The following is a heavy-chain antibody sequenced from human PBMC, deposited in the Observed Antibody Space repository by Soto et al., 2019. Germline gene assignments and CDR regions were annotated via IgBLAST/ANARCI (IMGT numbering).Heavy chain of an antibody. CDR2: IIPIFGTA. D-gene: IGHD3-3*01. V-gene: IGHV1-69*13. J-gene: IGHJ4*02. Sequence: SVKVSCKASGGTFSSYAISWVRQAPGQGLEWMGGIIPIFGTANYAQKFQGRVTITADESTSTAYMELSSLRSDDTAVYYCARSITIFGVVSYFDYWGQGTLVTVSS. CDR3: ARSITIFGVVSYFDY. CDR1: GGTFSSYA.